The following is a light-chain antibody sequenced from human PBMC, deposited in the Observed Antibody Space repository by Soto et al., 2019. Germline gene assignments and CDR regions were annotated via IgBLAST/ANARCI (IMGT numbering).Light chain of an antibody. CDR1: QSVSGH. J-gene: IGKJ2*01. CDR2: GAS. CDR3: QHYDNWPHT. Sequence: EIVMTQSPATLSVSPGERATLSCRASQSVSGHLAWYQQKPGQAPRLLIYGASTRATDIPARFSGSGSGTEFTLTVSSLQSEDFTVYYCQHYDNWPHTFGQRTKLDIK. V-gene: IGKV3-15*01.